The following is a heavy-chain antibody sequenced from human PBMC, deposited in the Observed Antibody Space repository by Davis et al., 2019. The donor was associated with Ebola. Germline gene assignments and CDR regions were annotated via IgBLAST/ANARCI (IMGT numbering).Heavy chain of an antibody. Sequence: MPSETLSLTCTVSGGSISSYYWSWIRQPPGKGLEWIGYIYYSGSTNYNPSLKSRVTISVDTSKNQFSLKLSSVTAADTAVYYCARAGGYSGSYWVLDAFDIWGQGTMVTVSS. D-gene: IGHD1-26*01. CDR3: ARAGGYSGSYWVLDAFDI. CDR2: IYYSGST. J-gene: IGHJ3*02. V-gene: IGHV4-59*01. CDR1: GGSISSYY.